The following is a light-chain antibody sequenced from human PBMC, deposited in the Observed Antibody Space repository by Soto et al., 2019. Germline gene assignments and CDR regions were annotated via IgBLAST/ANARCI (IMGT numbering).Light chain of an antibody. Sequence: TQPPPPSGASGQSIPTPFPRNNSDVGGYNYVSWYQQHPGKAPKLMIYDVSNRPSGVSNRFSGSKSGNTASLTISGLQAEDEADYYCSSYTSSSIVVFGGGTKVTVL. V-gene: IGLV2-14*01. CDR1: NSDVGGYNY. CDR2: DVS. J-gene: IGLJ2*01. CDR3: SSYTSSSIVV.